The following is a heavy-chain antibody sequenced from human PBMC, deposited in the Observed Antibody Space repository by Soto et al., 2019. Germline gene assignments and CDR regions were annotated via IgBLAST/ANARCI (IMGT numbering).Heavy chain of an antibody. J-gene: IGHJ3*01. D-gene: IGHD2-2*01. CDR1: GFSLSADGVG. CDR2: IYWDDDQ. CDR3: AHAYGGTSWPNDAFDV. V-gene: IGHV2-5*02. Sequence: QITLKESGPTLVKPTQTLTLTCTFSGFSLSADGVGVGWIRQPPGKALEWLALIYWDDDQRYSPSLKTRLTITKDTGKNQVVLTMTNMDTVDTATYYCAHAYGGTSWPNDAFDVWGQGTVVTVSS.